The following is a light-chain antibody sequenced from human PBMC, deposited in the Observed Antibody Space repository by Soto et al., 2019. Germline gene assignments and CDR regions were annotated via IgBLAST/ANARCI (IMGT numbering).Light chain of an antibody. V-gene: IGKV3-15*01. CDR2: GVS. Sequence: EIVLTQSPATLSLSPGERATLSCRASQSVAGNLAWYQQKPGQPPRLLIYGVSTRATGVPARFSGSGSETDFSLTISSLQIEDFALYYCQQSNNWPPLTFGGGTKVDIK. CDR3: QQSNNWPPLT. J-gene: IGKJ4*01. CDR1: QSVAGN.